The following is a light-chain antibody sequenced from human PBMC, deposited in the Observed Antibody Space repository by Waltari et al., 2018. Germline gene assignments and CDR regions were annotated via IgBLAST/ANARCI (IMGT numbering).Light chain of an antibody. CDR3: QQSYSFPET. V-gene: IGKV1-39*01. CDR2: TAS. CDR1: QGIRNF. J-gene: IGKJ3*01. Sequence: DIQMTQSPSSLSASVGDRVTVTCRASQGIRNFLNWYQQKPGKAPKLLIYTASTLQSGVPSRFSSDGSGTEFTLTNSSLQPEDFATYYCQQSYSFPETFGPGTKVDV.